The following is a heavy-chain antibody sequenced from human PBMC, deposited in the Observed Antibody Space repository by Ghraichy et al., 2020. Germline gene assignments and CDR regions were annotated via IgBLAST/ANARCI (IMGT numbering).Heavy chain of an antibody. CDR1: GGSINSFHYY. J-gene: IGHJ5*02. V-gene: IGHV4-39*07. D-gene: IGHD2-2*01. Sequence: SETLSLTCTVSGGSINSFHYYWGWIRQPPGKGLEWIGSIYYRGSTYYNPSLKSRVTISVDTSKNQFSLKLSSVTAADTAVYYCARVGYCIGTSCFCFDPWGQGTLVTVSS. CDR3: ARVGYCIGTSCFCFDP. CDR2: IYYRGST.